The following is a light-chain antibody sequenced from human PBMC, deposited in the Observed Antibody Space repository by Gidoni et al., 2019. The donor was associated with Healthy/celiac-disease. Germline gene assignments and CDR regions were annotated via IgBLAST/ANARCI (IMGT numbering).Light chain of an antibody. CDR1: QSIRSD. CDR3: LQDYHYL. J-gene: IGKJ3*01. Sequence: AIQLTPSPSSLSASVGDRVTITCWASQSIRSDLGWYQHKPGKAPKLLIYPASSLQSGVRSRFSGSGSGTDFTLTISNLEPEDVATYYCLQDYHYLFXPXTKVDIK. V-gene: IGKV1-6*01. CDR2: PAS.